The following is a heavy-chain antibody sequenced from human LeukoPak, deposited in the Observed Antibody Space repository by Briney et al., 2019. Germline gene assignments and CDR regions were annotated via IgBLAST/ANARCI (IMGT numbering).Heavy chain of an antibody. V-gene: IGHV4-4*07. Sequence: KPSETLSLTCTVSGGSISSYYWSWIRQPAGKGLEWIGRIYTSGSTNYNPSLKSRVTMSVDTSKNQFSLKLSSVTAADTAVYYCARILYYYDSSGYYPGAFDIWGQGTMVTVSS. J-gene: IGHJ3*02. CDR2: IYTSGST. CDR1: GGSISSYY. D-gene: IGHD3-22*01. CDR3: ARILYYYDSSGYYPGAFDI.